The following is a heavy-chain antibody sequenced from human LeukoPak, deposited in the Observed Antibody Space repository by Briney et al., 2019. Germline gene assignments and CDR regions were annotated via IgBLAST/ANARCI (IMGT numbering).Heavy chain of an antibody. CDR3: AHYDFWSGHALDI. CDR1: ESIVSGNY. Sequence: GGSLRLSCAASESIVSGNYMTWVRQAPGKGLEWLSVIYTGGGTYYADSVKGRFTISRDTSKTTVYLQMNSLRGDDTAIYFCAHYDFWSGHALDIWGQGTMVTVSS. CDR2: IYTGGGT. V-gene: IGHV3-66*01. J-gene: IGHJ3*02. D-gene: IGHD3-3*01.